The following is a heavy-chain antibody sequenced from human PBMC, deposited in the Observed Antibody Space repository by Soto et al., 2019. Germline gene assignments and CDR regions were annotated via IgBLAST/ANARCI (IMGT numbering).Heavy chain of an antibody. CDR2: ISYDGGNK. CDR1: GFTFSSYA. V-gene: IGHV3-30-3*01. CDR3: ARDESMIVVVTDAFDI. Sequence: QTGGSLRLSCAASGFTFSSYAMHWVRQAPGKGLEWVAAISYDGGNKYYADSVKGRFTISRDNSKNTLYLQMNSLRAEDTAVYYCARDESMIVVVTDAFDIWGQGTMVTVSS. J-gene: IGHJ3*02. D-gene: IGHD3-22*01.